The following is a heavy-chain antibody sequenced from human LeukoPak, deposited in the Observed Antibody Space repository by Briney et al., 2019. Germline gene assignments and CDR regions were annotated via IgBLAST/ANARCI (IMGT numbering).Heavy chain of an antibody. V-gene: IGHV3-9*01. CDR1: GFTFDDYA. Sequence: GRSLRLSCAASGFTFDDYAMHWVRQAPGKGLEWVSGISWNSGSIGYADSVKGRFTISRDNAKNTLYLQMNSLRAEDTAVYYCARKPYCGSDCPNYYYYYMDVWGKGTTVTVSS. CDR3: ARKPYCGSDCPNYYYYYMDV. J-gene: IGHJ6*03. D-gene: IGHD2-21*02. CDR2: ISWNSGSI.